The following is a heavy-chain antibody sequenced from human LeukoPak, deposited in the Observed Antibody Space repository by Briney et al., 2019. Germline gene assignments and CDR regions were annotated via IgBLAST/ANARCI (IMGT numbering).Heavy chain of an antibody. D-gene: IGHD4-23*01. Sequence: GGSLRLSCAASGFPFNTFWMSWVRQAPGKGLEWVANIKEDGGEKYYVDSVKGRFTISRDNAKNSLYLQMNSLRAEDTAVYYCAREVTPFYWGQGTLVTVSS. CDR1: GFPFNTFW. J-gene: IGHJ4*02. CDR3: AREVTPFY. CDR2: IKEDGGEK. V-gene: IGHV3-7*01.